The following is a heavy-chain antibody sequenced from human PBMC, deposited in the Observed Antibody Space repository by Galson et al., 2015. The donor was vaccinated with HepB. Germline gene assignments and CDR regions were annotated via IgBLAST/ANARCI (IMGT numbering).Heavy chain of an antibody. V-gene: IGHV1-2*04. CDR1: GYTFTGYY. D-gene: IGHD3-10*01. J-gene: IGHJ6*02. Sequence: SVKVSCKASGYTFTGYYMHWVRQAPGQGLEWMGWINPNSGGTNYAQKFQGWVTMTRDTSISTAYMELSRLRSDDTAVYYCARSGYQELLWLDPGQAGYGMDVWGQGTTVTVSS. CDR3: ARSGYQELLWLDPGQAGYGMDV. CDR2: INPNSGGT.